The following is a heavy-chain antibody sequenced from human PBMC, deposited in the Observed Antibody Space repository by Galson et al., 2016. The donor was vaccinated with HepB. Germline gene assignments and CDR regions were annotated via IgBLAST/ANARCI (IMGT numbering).Heavy chain of an antibody. CDR1: GFTFSSYW. J-gene: IGHJ5*02. D-gene: IGHD6-19*01. CDR2: IKQGGSAT. Sequence: SLRLSCAASGFTFSSYWMSWLRQAPGKGLEWVANIKQGGSATYYVDSLKGRFTIYRDNAKNSLYPQMNRLRDEDTAVYYCVSARRVAGRVTWFDPWGQGTLVTVSS. V-gene: IGHV3-7*01. CDR3: VSARRVAGRVTWFDP.